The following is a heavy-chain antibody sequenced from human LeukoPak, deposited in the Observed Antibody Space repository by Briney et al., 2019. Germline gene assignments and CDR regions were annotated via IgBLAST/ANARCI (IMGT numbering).Heavy chain of an antibody. D-gene: IGHD6-19*01. CDR2: IYYSGST. Sequence: SETLSLTCTVSGGSISSYYWRWIRQPPGKGLEWIGYIYYSGSTNYNPSLKSRVTISVDTSKNQFSLKLSSVTAADTAVYYCAADAFVYRSGWYEDYWGQGTLVTVSS. CDR1: GGSISSYY. J-gene: IGHJ4*02. CDR3: AADAFVYRSGWYEDY. V-gene: IGHV4-59*01.